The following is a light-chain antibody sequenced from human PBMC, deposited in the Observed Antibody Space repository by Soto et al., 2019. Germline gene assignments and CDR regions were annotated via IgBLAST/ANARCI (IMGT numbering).Light chain of an antibody. V-gene: IGLV2-14*01. CDR3: NSYTNSSAVV. CDR2: EVS. J-gene: IGLJ2*01. Sequence: QSVLTQPASVSGSPGQSITISCTGTSSDVGGYNYVSWYQQHPGKAPKLMIYEVSNRPSGVSNRFSGSKSGNTASLTTSGLQAEDEADYYCNSYTNSSAVVFGGGTKVTVL. CDR1: SSDVGGYNY.